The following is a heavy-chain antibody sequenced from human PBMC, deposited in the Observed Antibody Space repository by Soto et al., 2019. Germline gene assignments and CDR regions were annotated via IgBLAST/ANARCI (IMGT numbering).Heavy chain of an antibody. J-gene: IGHJ6*02. D-gene: IGHD3-3*01. CDR3: ARQVYDFWSGYPYYYYYGMDV. Sequence: GASVKVSFKASGYTFTSYDINWVRQATGQGLEGMGWMNPNSGNTGYAQKFQGRVTMTRNTSISTAYMELSSLRSEDTAMYYCARQVYDFWSGYPYYYYYGMDVWGQGTTVTVSS. CDR2: MNPNSGNT. CDR1: GYTFTSYD. V-gene: IGHV1-8*01.